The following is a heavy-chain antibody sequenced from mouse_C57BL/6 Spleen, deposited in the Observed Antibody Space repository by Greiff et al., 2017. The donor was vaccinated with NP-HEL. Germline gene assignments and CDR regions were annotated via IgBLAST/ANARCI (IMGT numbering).Heavy chain of an antibody. Sequence: QVQLQQSGAELVMPGASVKLSCKASGYTFTSYWMHWVKQRPGQGLEWIGEIDPSDSYTNYNQKFKGKSTLTVDKSSSTAYMQLSSLTSEDSAVYYCARGGTGYWGQGTTLTVSS. CDR1: GYTFTSYW. D-gene: IGHD4-1*01. CDR3: ARGGTGY. CDR2: IDPSDSYT. J-gene: IGHJ2*01. V-gene: IGHV1-69*01.